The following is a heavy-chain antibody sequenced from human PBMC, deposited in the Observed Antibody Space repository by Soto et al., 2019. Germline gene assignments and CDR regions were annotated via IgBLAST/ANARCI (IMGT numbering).Heavy chain of an antibody. CDR2: IKQDGSEE. Sequence: PGKGLEWVANIKQDGSEEYYADSVRGRFTISRDNGKNELYLQMNNLKDEDSGVYYCARSRGIDRNRLDSLGQGTLVTVSS. J-gene: IGHJ5*01. V-gene: IGHV3-7*01. D-gene: IGHD3-10*01. CDR3: ARSRGIDRNRLDS.